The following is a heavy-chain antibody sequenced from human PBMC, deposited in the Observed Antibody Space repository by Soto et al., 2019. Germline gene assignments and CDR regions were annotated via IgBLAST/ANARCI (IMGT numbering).Heavy chain of an antibody. CDR2: ISGSGGST. CDR1: GFTFSSYA. J-gene: IGHJ5*02. V-gene: IGHV3-23*01. CDR3: AREGDAVITNWFDP. Sequence: PGGSLRLSCAASGFTFSSYAMSWVRQAPGKGLEWVSAISGSGGSTYYADSVKGRFTISRDNAKNSLYLQMNSLRAEDTAVYYCAREGDAVITNWFDPWGQGTLVTVSS. D-gene: IGHD3-22*01.